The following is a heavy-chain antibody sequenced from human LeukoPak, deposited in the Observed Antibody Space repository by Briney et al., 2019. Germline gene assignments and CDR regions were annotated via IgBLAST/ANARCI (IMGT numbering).Heavy chain of an antibody. Sequence: GGSLRLSCAASGFTFSSYWMTWVRQAPGKRLEWVAVISYDGSNKYYADSVKGRFTISRDNSKNTLYLQMNSLRAEDTAVYYCARAGITIFVPDYWGQGILVTVSS. CDR3: ARAGITIFVPDY. CDR1: GFTFSSYW. CDR2: ISYDGSNK. V-gene: IGHV3-30-3*01. J-gene: IGHJ4*02. D-gene: IGHD3-3*01.